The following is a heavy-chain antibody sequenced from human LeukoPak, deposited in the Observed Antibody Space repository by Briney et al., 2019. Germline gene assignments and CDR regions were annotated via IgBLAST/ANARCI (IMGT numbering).Heavy chain of an antibody. V-gene: IGHV7-4-1*04. Sequence: ASVKVSCKSSGYTFNNYAMNWVRQAPGQGLEWMGWINTNTGNPTYARGFTGRFVFSSDTSVRMAYLQISSLKAEDTAVYYCARSNNGGAYLGVGFDYWGQGTLVTVSS. CDR1: GYTFNNYA. CDR3: ARSNNGGAYLGVGFDY. J-gene: IGHJ4*02. D-gene: IGHD1/OR15-1a*01. CDR2: INTNTGNP.